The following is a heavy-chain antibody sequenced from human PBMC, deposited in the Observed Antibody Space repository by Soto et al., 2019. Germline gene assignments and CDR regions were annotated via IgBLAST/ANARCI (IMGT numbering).Heavy chain of an antibody. CDR3: ARSRAGYFYY. D-gene: IGHD3-9*01. J-gene: IGHJ4*02. CDR1: GGSISSYY. CDR2: IYYSGST. V-gene: IGHV4-59*01. Sequence: SETLSLTCTVSGGSISSYYWSWIRQPPGKGLEWIGYIYYSGSTNYNPSLKSRVTISVDTSKNHFSLKLSSVTAADTAVYYCARSRAGYFYYRGQGTLGTRSS.